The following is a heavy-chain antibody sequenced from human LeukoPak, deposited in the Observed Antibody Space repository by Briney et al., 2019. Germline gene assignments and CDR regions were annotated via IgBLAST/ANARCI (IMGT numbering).Heavy chain of an antibody. V-gene: IGHV4-30-2*01. J-gene: IGHJ5*02. Sequence: SQTLSLTCAVSGGSISSGGYSWSWIRQPPGKGLEWIGYIYHSGSTYYNPSLKSRVTISADRSKNQFSLKLSSVTAADTAVYYCARGGGYCSGGSCFGSPFDPWGQGTLVTVSS. CDR3: ARGGGYCSGGSCFGSPFDP. CDR1: GGSISSGGYS. CDR2: IYHSGST. D-gene: IGHD2-15*01.